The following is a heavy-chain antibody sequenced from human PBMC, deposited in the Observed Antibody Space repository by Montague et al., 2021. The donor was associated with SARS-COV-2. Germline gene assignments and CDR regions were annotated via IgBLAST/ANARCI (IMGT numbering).Heavy chain of an antibody. V-gene: IGHV3-23*01. CDR2: IFRSGAGT. CDR3: AKNGGSGSLVYWYFDL. Sequence: SLRLSCAASGFPFNTYTMTWVRQAPGKGLEWVSSIFRSGAGTYYADSVRGRFTISRDNSKNTLYLQLHGLRAEDTAGYYCAKNGGSGSLVYWYFDLWGRGTPVAVSS. D-gene: IGHD2-8*01. CDR1: GFPFNTYT. J-gene: IGHJ2*01.